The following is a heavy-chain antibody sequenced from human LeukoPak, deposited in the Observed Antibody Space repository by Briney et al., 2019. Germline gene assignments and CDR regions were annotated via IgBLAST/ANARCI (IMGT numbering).Heavy chain of an antibody. Sequence: AGGSLRLSCAASGFTFSSYWMHWVRQAPGKGLVWVSRINSGGSSTSYADSVKGRFTISRDNAKNTLYLQMNSLRAEDTAVYYCASSYSSSWYRVYWGQGTLVTVSS. CDR2: INSGGSST. CDR3: ASSYSSSWYRVY. D-gene: IGHD6-13*01. J-gene: IGHJ4*02. CDR1: GFTFSSYW. V-gene: IGHV3-74*01.